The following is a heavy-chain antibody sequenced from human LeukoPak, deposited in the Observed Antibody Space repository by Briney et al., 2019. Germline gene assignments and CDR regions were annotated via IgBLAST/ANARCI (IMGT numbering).Heavy chain of an antibody. J-gene: IGHJ4*02. V-gene: IGHV4-59*01. CDR3: AREVLDYSGSGTYYSHFDF. D-gene: IGHD3-10*01. CDR1: GVSINGFY. Sequence: SETLSLTCTVSGVSINGFYWSWIRQTPGKGLEWMGYIYYSGTTNYNPSLRSRVTISVDTSKNQFSLKLSSVTAADTAVYYCAREVLDYSGSGTYYSHFDFWGQGTLVTVSS. CDR2: IYYSGTT.